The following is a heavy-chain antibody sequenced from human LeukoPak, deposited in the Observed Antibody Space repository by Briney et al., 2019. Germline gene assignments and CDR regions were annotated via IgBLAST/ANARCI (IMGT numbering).Heavy chain of an antibody. D-gene: IGHD5-18*01. CDR2: ISGSGGST. J-gene: IGHJ4*02. V-gene: IGHV3-23*01. CDR1: GFTFSSYA. Sequence: GGSLRLSCAASGFTFSSYAMSWVRQAPGKGLEWVSAISGSGGSTYYADSVKGRFTISRDNSKNTLYLQMNSLRAEDTAVYYRAKDWAPDVGYGGIYYFDYWGQGTLVTVSS. CDR3: AKDWAPDVGYGGIYYFDY.